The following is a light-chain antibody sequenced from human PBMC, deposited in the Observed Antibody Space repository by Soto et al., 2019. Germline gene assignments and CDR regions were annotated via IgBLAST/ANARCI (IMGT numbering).Light chain of an antibody. J-gene: IGKJ4*01. CDR3: KQSYRTPLT. V-gene: IGKV1-39*01. Sequence: DIQMTQSPSSLSASVGDRVTITCRASQSISSYLNWYQQKPGKAPKLMIYAASSLQSGDPSRFTGSGSGTDFTLTINSLQPEDFATYSLKQSYRTPLTFGGGTKVEIK. CDR1: QSISSY. CDR2: AAS.